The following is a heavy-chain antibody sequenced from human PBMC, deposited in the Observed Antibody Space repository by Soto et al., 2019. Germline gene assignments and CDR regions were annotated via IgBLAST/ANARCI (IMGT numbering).Heavy chain of an antibody. V-gene: IGHV1-46*01. CDR2: INPSGGST. D-gene: IGHD6-13*01. Sequence: ASVEVSCKASGYTFTSYYMHWVRQAPGQGLEWMGIINPSGGSTSYAQKFQGRVTMTRDTSTSTVYMELSSLRSEDTAVYYCARDRNRIAAAGTPREYDYWGQGTLVTVSS. J-gene: IGHJ4*02. CDR3: ARDRNRIAAAGTPREYDY. CDR1: GYTFTSYY.